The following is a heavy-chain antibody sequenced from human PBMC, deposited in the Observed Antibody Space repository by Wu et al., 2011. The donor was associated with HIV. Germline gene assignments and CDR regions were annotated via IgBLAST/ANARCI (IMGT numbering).Heavy chain of an antibody. Sequence: VQLVQSGAEVTKPGESLKISCKGSGYSFSNYWIGWVRQKPGKGLEWMGIIFGGDSETTYSPSFQGQVTMSADKSISTAYLEWSSLKASDTAMYYCARTDSISAIAGDAFDIWGQGTMVTVSS. CDR1: GYSFSNYW. CDR3: ARTDSISAIAGDAFDI. J-gene: IGHJ3*02. CDR2: IFGGDSET. D-gene: IGHD2-21*01. V-gene: IGHV5-51*01.